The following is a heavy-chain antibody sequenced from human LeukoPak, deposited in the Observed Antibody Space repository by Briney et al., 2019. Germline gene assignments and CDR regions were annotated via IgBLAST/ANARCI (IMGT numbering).Heavy chain of an antibody. CDR1: GFRFSNYA. V-gene: IGHV3-23*01. Sequence: GGSLRLSCTASGFRFSNYAMNWVRQAPGKGLEWVSVISGGGSSTNYADSVKGRFTISRENSKNTLYLQMNSLRAEDTAVYYCAHTNSYYFDSGMVSWGQGVLVTVSS. J-gene: IGHJ5*02. D-gene: IGHD3-22*01. CDR3: AHTNSYYFDSGMVS. CDR2: ISGGGSST.